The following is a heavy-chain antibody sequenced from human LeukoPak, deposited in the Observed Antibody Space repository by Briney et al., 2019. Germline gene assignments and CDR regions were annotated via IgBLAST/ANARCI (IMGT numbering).Heavy chain of an antibody. Sequence: GGSLRLSCAASGFTFSSYGMHWVRQAPGKGLEWVAVISYDGSNKYYADSVKGRFTISRDNSKSTLYLQMNSLRAEDTAVYYCAKGGGIVGDNAFDIWGQGTMVTVSS. D-gene: IGHD1-26*01. V-gene: IGHV3-30*18. CDR1: GFTFSSYG. CDR2: ISYDGSNK. CDR3: AKGGGIVGDNAFDI. J-gene: IGHJ3*02.